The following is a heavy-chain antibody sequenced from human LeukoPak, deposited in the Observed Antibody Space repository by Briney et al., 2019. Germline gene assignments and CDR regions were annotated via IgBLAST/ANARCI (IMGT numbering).Heavy chain of an antibody. Sequence: PGGSLRLSCAASGFTFSSYSMNWVRQAPGKGLEWVSSISSSGSTIYYADSVKGRFTISRDNAKNSLYLQMNSLRAEDTADYCAELGMIGGVWGKGTTVTISS. D-gene: IGHD3-10*02. CDR3: AELGMIGGV. V-gene: IGHV3-48*04. CDR2: ISSSGSTI. J-gene: IGHJ6*04. CDR1: GFTFSSYS.